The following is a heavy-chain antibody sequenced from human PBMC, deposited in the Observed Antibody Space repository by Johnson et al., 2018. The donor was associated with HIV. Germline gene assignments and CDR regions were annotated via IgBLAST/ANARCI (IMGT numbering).Heavy chain of an antibody. CDR1: GFSVSNNY. D-gene: IGHD6-6*01. CDR3: ATAARLFDAFDI. V-gene: IGHV3-23*04. Sequence: VQLVESGGGLVQSGGSLRLSCGASGFSVSNNYMNWVRQAPGKGLEWVSLISGSTGRTNYADSVKGRFTISRDNSKNTLYLQMNSLRAEDTAVYYCATAARLFDAFDIWGQGTMVTVSS. CDR2: ISGSTGRT. J-gene: IGHJ3*02.